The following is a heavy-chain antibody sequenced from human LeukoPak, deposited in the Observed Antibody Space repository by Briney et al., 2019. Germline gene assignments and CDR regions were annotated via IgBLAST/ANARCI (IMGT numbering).Heavy chain of an antibody. CDR3: ARAAPLSYHYYGMDV. J-gene: IGHJ6*02. V-gene: IGHV4-59*01. Sequence: SETLSLTCTVSGDSISAYYWSWIRQPPGKGLEWIGYIYYSGNTNYNPSLKSRVTISVDTSKNQFSLKLSSVTAADTAVYYCARAAPLSYHYYGMDVWGQGTTVTVSS. CDR2: IYYSGNT. CDR1: GDSISAYY.